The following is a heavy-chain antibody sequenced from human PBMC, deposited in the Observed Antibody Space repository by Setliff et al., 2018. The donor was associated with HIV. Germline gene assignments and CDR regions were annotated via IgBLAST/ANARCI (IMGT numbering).Heavy chain of an antibody. J-gene: IGHJ6*03. V-gene: IGHV1-18*01. CDR3: ARSPIPRWELLHGYYYYYYMDV. D-gene: IGHD1-26*01. Sequence: ASVKVSCKASDYTFTSYGINWVRQAPGQGLEGMGWISGANGHTNYAQKFQGRVTMTTDTSTSTVYMELRSLRSDDRAVYYCARSPIPRWELLHGYYYYYYMDVWGKGTTVTVS. CDR1: DYTFTSYG. CDR2: ISGANGHT.